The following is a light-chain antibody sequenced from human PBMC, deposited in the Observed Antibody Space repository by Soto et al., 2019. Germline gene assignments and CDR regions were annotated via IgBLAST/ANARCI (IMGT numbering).Light chain of an antibody. Sequence: ELVMTQSRATLSVSPGERATLSCRASQSGNYYLAWYRQKPGPGPRLLIDDASNRAADIPARCSGSGSGTDFTLEISRVETDDVGIYYCMQSTQLPPTFGQGTRLEIK. J-gene: IGKJ5*01. CDR2: DAS. CDR1: QSGNYY. CDR3: MQSTQLPPT. V-gene: IGKV3-11*01.